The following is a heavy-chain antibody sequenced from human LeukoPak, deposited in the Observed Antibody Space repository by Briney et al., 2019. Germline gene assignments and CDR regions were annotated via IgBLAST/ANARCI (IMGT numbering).Heavy chain of an antibody. Sequence: SETLSLTCAVYGGSFSGYYWSWIRQPPGKGLEWIGEINHSGSTNYNPSLKSRVTISVDTSKNQFSLKLSSVTAADTAVYYCARSGYSSGWYWLGWGQGTLVTVSS. D-gene: IGHD6-19*01. CDR1: GGSFSGYY. CDR2: INHSGST. J-gene: IGHJ4*02. V-gene: IGHV4-34*01. CDR3: ARSGYSSGWYWLG.